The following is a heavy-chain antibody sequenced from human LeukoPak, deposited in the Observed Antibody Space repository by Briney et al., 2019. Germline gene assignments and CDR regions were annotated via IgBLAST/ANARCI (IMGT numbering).Heavy chain of an antibody. J-gene: IGHJ4*02. D-gene: IGHD3-22*01. CDR1: GGSLSSYY. Sequence: PSETLSLTCTVSGGSLSSYYWSWIRQPPGNGLQWIGYIYYSWSTNYNPSLKSRVTISVDTSKNQFSLKLSSVTAADSAVYYCAVLYYYDSSGYFDYWGQGTLVTVSS. CDR3: AVLYYYDSSGYFDY. V-gene: IGHV4-59*08. CDR2: IYYSWST.